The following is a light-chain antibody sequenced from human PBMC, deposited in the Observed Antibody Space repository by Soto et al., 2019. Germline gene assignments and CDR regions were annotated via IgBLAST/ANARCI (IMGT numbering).Light chain of an antibody. J-gene: IGKJ2*01. CDR3: QQQGT. Sequence: EIVLTQSPGTLSLSPGERATLSCRASRSLSSSYVVWYQQTPGQAPRLLIYAASRMATGIPDRFSGSGSATEYTLTISRLEPEDFAVYYCQQQGTFGQGTKLEIK. V-gene: IGKV3-20*01. CDR1: RSLSSSY. CDR2: AAS.